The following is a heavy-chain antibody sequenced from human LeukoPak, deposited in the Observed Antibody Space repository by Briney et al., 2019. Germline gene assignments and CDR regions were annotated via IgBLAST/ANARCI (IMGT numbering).Heavy chain of an antibody. V-gene: IGHV1-2*02. J-gene: IGHJ4*02. CDR3: ARDLDYYDSSGYRKLFDY. Sequence: ASVKVSCKASGYTFTTYYVHWVRQAPGQGLEWMGWINPNSGGTNYAQKFQGRVTMTRDTSISTAYMELSRLRSDDTAVYYCARDLDYYDSSGYRKLFDYWGQGTLVTVSS. CDR2: INPNSGGT. CDR1: GYTFTTYY. D-gene: IGHD3-22*01.